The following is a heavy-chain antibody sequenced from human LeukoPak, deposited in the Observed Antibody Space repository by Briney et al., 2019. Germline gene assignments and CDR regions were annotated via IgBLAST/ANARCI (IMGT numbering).Heavy chain of an antibody. Sequence: GGSLRLSCAASGFTFSSYGMNWVRQAPGKGLEWVSCISNTGNDIYYARSVKGRFTVSRDDVKNSLHLQMSSLRAEDTAFYYCAREFTAGDYYYYMDVWGKGTTVTVSS. D-gene: IGHD3-10*01. CDR1: GFTFSSYG. V-gene: IGHV3-48*03. CDR2: ISNTGNDI. CDR3: AREFTAGDYYYYMDV. J-gene: IGHJ6*03.